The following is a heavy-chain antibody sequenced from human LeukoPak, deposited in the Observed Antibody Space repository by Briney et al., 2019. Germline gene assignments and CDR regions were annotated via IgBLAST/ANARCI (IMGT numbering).Heavy chain of an antibody. D-gene: IGHD2-15*01. CDR1: GGSLSSYD. Sequence: SETLSLTCTVSGGSLSSYDWSWIRQPPGKGLEWIAYIHDSGSTDYNPSLKSRVTISVETSKNQFSLKLSSVTAADTAVYYCARFQDSGEGRFVPWGQGTLVTVSS. J-gene: IGHJ5*02. V-gene: IGHV4-59*01. CDR2: IHDSGST. CDR3: ARFQDSGEGRFVP.